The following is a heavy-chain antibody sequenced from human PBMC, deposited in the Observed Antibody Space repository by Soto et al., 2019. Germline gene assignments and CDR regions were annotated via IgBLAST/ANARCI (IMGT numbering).Heavy chain of an antibody. Sequence: GASVKVSCKASGYTFTSYGISWVRQAPGQGLEWMGWISAYNGNTNYAQKFQGRVTMTTDTSTDTAYMELSSLRSEDTAVYYCATDRTGDAFDIWGQGPMVTVSS. V-gene: IGHV1-18*01. J-gene: IGHJ3*02. CDR3: ATDRTGDAFDI. CDR2: ISAYNGNT. CDR1: GYTFTSYG.